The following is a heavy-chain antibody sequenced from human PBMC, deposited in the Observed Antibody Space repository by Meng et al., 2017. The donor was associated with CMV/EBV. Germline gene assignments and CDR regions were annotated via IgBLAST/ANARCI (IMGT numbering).Heavy chain of an antibody. V-gene: IGHV3-30*04. CDR1: GFTFSSYA. CDR2: ISYDGSNK. D-gene: IGHD3-10*01. J-gene: IGHJ6*02. Sequence: GESLKISWAASGFTFSSYAMHWVRQAPGKGLEWVAVISYDGSNKYYADSVKGRFTISRDNSKNTLYLQMNSLRAEDTAVYYCARESLSGFGELLWGVLGMDVWGQGTTVTVSS. CDR3: ARESLSGFGELLWGVLGMDV.